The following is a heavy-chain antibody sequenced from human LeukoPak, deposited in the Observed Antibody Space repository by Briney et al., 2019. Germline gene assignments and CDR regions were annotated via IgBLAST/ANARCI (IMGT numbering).Heavy chain of an antibody. Sequence: GGSLRLSCAASGFTFSSYAMSWVRQAPGKGLEWVSAISGSGSSTYYADSVKGRFTISRDNSKNTLYLQMNSLRAEDTAVYYCARRRGPYSSSLPDYWGQGTLVTVSS. J-gene: IGHJ4*02. CDR1: GFTFSSYA. CDR3: ARRRGPYSSSLPDY. V-gene: IGHV3-23*01. D-gene: IGHD6-6*01. CDR2: ISGSGSST.